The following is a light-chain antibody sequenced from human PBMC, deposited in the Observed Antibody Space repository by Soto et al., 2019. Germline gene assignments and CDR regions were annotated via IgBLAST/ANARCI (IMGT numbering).Light chain of an antibody. V-gene: IGLV2-14*01. J-gene: IGLJ3*02. CDR2: EVD. CDR1: SSDIGAYNF. CDR3: SSYTSSNTVM. Sequence: QSALTQPASVSESPGQSITISCTGTSSDIGAYNFVSWYQQHPGKAPKLIIFEVDNRPSGLSNRFSGSKSGNTASLTISGIQSEDEADYYCSSYTSSNTVMFGAGTKLTVL.